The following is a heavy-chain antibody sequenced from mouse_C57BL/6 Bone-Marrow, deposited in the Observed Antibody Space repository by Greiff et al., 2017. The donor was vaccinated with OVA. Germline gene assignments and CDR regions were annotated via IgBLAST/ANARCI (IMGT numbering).Heavy chain of an antibody. CDR2: LLPGVGST. Sequence: QVQLQQPGAELMKPGASVKLSCKASGYTFTGYWIEWVKQRPGHGLEWIGELLPGVGSTNYNEKFKGKATFTADTSSNTAYMQLSSLTTEDSAIYYCAWANSDYFDYWGQGTTLTVSS. CDR1: GYTFTGYW. CDR3: AWANSDYFDY. J-gene: IGHJ2*01. V-gene: IGHV1-9*01. D-gene: IGHD3-1*01.